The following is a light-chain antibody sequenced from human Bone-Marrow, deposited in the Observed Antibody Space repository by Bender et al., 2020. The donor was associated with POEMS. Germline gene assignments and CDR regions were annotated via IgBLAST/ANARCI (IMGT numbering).Light chain of an antibody. CDR3: QAWDSATWV. V-gene: IGLV3-1*01. CDR1: KLGDKY. Sequence: SYELTQPPSVSVSPGQTASITCSGDKLGDKYVCWYQQKPGQSPVLVIYQDDKRPSDIPGRFSGSNSGNTATLTISGTQAMDEADYYCQAWDSATWVFGGGTKLTVL. CDR2: QDD. J-gene: IGLJ3*02.